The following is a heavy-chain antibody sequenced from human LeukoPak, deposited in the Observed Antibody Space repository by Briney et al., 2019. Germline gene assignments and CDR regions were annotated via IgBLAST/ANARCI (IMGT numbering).Heavy chain of an antibody. CDR1: GFTFSSYG. J-gene: IGHJ5*02. CDR2: ISYDGTNK. Sequence: GGSLRLSCAASGFTFSSYGMHWVRQAPGKGLEWVAVISYDGTNKYYADSVKGRFTISRDNSKNTLYLQMTSLRAEDTAVYYCGGYNWFDPWGQGTLVTVSS. CDR3: GGYNWFDP. V-gene: IGHV3-30*03.